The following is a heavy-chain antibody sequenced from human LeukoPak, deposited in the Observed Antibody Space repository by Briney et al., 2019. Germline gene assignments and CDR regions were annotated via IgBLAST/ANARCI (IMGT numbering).Heavy chain of an antibody. CDR1: GLTFSSYS. V-gene: IGHV3-21*01. Sequence: GGSLRLSCAASGLTFSSYSMNWVRQAPGKGLEWVSSISSSSSYIYYADSVKGRFTISRDNAKNSLYLQMNSLRAEDTAVYYCARVDYSGNSELDYWGQGTLVTVSS. J-gene: IGHJ4*02. CDR3: ARVDYSGNSELDY. CDR2: ISSSSSYI. D-gene: IGHD4-23*01.